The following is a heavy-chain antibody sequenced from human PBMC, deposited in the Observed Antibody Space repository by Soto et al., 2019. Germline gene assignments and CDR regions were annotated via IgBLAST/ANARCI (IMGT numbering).Heavy chain of an antibody. CDR3: ARHGGENVWGMDV. Sequence: SETLSLTCTVSGGSISSSSYYWGWIRQPPGKGLEWIGSIYYIGSTYYNPSLKSRVTISVDTSKNQFSLKLSSVTAADTAVYYCARHGGENVWGMDVWGQGTTVTVSS. CDR1: GGSISSSSYY. J-gene: IGHJ6*02. D-gene: IGHD3-10*01. CDR2: IYYIGST. V-gene: IGHV4-39*01.